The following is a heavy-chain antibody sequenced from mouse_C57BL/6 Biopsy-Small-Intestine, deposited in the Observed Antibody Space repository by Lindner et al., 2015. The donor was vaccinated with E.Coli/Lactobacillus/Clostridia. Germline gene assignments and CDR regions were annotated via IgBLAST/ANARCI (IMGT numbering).Heavy chain of an antibody. CDR1: GYSFTGNH. CDR2: INPSTNGT. J-gene: IGHJ2*01. Sequence: VQLQESGPELVKSGTSVKISCKASGYSFTGNHMNWVKQSPEKSLEWIGEINPSTNGTTYNAKFRAKATLTIDKSSSTAYMQLESLTSEDSAVYYCARREVYYFDYWGQGTTLTVSS. V-gene: IGHV1-42*01. CDR3: ARREVYYFDY.